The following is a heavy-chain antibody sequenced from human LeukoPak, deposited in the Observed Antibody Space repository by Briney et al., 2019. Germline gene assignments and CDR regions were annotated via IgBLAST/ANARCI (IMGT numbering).Heavy chain of an antibody. CDR3: ASPYCSSTSCYSQAAFDI. CDR2: INPNSGGT. J-gene: IGHJ3*02. CDR1: GYTFTGYY. Sequence: ASVKVSCKASGYTFTGYYMHWVRQAPGQGLEWMGWINPNSGGTNYAQKFQGRVTMTRDTSISTAYMELSRLRSDDTAVYYCASPYCSSTSCYSQAAFDIWGQGTMATVSS. D-gene: IGHD2-2*02. V-gene: IGHV1-2*02.